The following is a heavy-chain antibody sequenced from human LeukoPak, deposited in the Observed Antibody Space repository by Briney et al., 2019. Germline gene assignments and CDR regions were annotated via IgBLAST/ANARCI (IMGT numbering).Heavy chain of an antibody. J-gene: IGHJ3*02. CDR3: ARGGFSGSQTGAFDI. CDR1: GGTFSSYA. Sequence: SVKVSCKASGGTFSSYAISWVRQAPGQGLEWMGRIIPILGIANYAQKFQGRVTITADKSTSTAYMELSSLRSEDTAVYYCARGGFSGSQTGAFDIWGQGTMVTVSS. D-gene: IGHD1-26*01. CDR2: IIPILGIA. V-gene: IGHV1-69*04.